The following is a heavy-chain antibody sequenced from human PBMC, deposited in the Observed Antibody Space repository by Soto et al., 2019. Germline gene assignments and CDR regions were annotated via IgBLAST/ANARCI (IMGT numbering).Heavy chain of an antibody. Sequence: GASVKVSCKASGYTFTGYYMHWVRQAPGQGLEWMGWINPNSGGTNYAQKFQGRVTMTRDTSISTAYMELSRLRSDDTAVYYCASKRIAVAGDEALYYYYGMDVWGQGTTVTVSS. CDR3: ASKRIAVAGDEALYYYYGMDV. CDR2: INPNSGGT. D-gene: IGHD6-19*01. V-gene: IGHV1-2*02. CDR1: GYTFTGYY. J-gene: IGHJ6*02.